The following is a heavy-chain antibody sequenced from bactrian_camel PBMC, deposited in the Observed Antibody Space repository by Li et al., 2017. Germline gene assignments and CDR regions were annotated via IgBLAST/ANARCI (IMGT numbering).Heavy chain of an antibody. J-gene: IGHJ6*01. CDR3: TTDAWRCGRSPTDYAI. V-gene: IGHV3S1*01. Sequence: HVQLVESGGDSVQAGSSLRLSCKYSGWHYTGYCMAWFRQIPGKEREGVATFFPGDGSSHYADSVKGRFTISLDKAKNTLYLEMNNLKPEDTGMYFCTTDAWRCGRSPTDYAIWGRGTQVTVS. D-gene: IGHD7*01. CDR1: GWHYTGYC. CDR2: FFPGDGSS.